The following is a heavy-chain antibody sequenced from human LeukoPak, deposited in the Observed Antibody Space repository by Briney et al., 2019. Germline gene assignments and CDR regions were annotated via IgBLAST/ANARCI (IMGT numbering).Heavy chain of an antibody. J-gene: IGHJ4*02. CDR1: GYTLTELS. CDR3: ARDKGWFGELLTSFFDY. Sequence: ASVKVSCKVSGYTLTELSMHWVRQAPGKGLEWMGGFDPEDGETIYAQKLQGRVTMTTDTSTSTAYMELRSLRSDDTAVYYCARDKGWFGELLTSFFDYWGQGTLVTVSS. D-gene: IGHD3-10*01. CDR2: FDPEDGET. V-gene: IGHV1-24*01.